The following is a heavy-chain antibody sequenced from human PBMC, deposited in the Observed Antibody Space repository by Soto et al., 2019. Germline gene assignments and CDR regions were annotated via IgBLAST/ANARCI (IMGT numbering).Heavy chain of an antibody. CDR3: AREGRMATFDY. V-gene: IGHV4-61*08. CDR2: IYYSGTT. CDR1: GGSISSGGYY. Sequence: SETLSLTCTVSGGSISSGGYYWSWIRQHPGKGLEWIGYIYYSGTTKYNPSLKSRVTILEDTSKNQFSLKLNSVTAADTAVYYCAREGRMATFDYWGQGALVTVSS. J-gene: IGHJ4*02. D-gene: IGHD5-12*01.